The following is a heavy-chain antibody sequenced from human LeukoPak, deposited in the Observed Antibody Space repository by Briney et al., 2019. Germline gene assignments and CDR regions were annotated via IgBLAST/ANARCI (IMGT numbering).Heavy chain of an antibody. V-gene: IGHV1-18*01. CDR2: ISAYNGNT. D-gene: IGHD6-19*01. J-gene: IGHJ4*02. CDR1: GYTFTSYG. CDR3: ARSVSGYSSGWYCDY. Sequence: ASVKVSCKASGYTFTSYGINWARQAPGQGLEWMGWISAYNGNTNYAQKLQGRVTMTTDTSTSTAYMELRSLRSDDTAVYYCARSVSGYSSGWYCDYWGQGTLVTVSS.